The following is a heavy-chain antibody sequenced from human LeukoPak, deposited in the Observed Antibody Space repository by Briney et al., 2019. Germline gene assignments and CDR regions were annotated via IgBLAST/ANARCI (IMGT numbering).Heavy chain of an antibody. CDR2: IYSGGST. V-gene: IGHV3-66*01. D-gene: IGHD6-19*01. Sequence: GGSLRLSCAVSGFTVTTNSMSWVRQAPGKGQKWVSVIYSGGSTYYADSVKGRFTISRDYSKNTLYLQMNSLRAEDTAVYYCARDPGGWGNFDYWGQGTLVTVSS. CDR3: ARDPGGWGNFDY. J-gene: IGHJ4*02. CDR1: GFTVTTNS.